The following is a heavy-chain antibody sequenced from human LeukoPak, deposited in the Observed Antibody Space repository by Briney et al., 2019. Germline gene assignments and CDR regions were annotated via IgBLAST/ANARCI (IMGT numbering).Heavy chain of an antibody. V-gene: IGHV3-30*02. CDR2: IRYDGSNK. CDR1: GFTFSSYG. D-gene: IGHD3-16*02. J-gene: IGHJ3*02. CDR3: ARDLTGGNYLSGAFDI. Sequence: GGSLRLSCAASGFTFSSYGMHWVRQAPGKGLEWVAFIRYDGSNKYYADSVKGRFTISRDNSKNTLYLQMNSLRAEDTAVYYCARDLTGGNYLSGAFDIWGQGTMVTVSS.